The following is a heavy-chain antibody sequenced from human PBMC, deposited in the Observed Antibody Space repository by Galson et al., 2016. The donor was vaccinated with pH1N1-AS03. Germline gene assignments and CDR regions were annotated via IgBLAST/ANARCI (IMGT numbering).Heavy chain of an antibody. CDR1: GGSVSSGRYY. CDR2: IHYSGTT. CDR3: ARDRLAAAFSFDY. D-gene: IGHD6-13*01. V-gene: IGHV4-61*01. J-gene: IGHJ4*02. Sequence: ETLSLTCTVSGGSVSSGRYYWSWIRQPPGKGLEWIGYIHYSGTTNYNPSLKSRVTMSVDTSKNQFSLKLSSVTAADTAVYYCARDRLAAAFSFDYWGQGILVTVSS.